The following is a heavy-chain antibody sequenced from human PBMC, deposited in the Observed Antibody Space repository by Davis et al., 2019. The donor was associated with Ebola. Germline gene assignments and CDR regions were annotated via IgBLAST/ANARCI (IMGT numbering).Heavy chain of an antibody. CDR3: ARGASGIVVVPAVHYYMDV. CDR2: ISAYNGNT. CDR1: GYTFTSYG. Sequence: ASVKVSCKASGYTFTSYGISWVRQAPGQGLEWMGWISAYNGNTNYAQKLQGRVTMTTDTSTSTAYMELRSLRSDDTAVYYCARGASGIVVVPAVHYYMDVWGKGTAVTVSS. J-gene: IGHJ6*03. V-gene: IGHV1-18*01. D-gene: IGHD2-2*01.